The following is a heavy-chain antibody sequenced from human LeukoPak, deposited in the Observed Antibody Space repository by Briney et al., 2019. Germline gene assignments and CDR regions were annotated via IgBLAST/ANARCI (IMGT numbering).Heavy chain of an antibody. Sequence: SETLSLTCTVSGGSISSYYWSWIRQPAGKGLEWIGRIYTSGSTNYNPSLKSRVTMSVDTSKNQFSLKLSSVTAADTAVYYCARDYYGSGSYYNSPYFDYWGQGTLVTVSS. J-gene: IGHJ4*02. CDR2: IYTSGST. CDR3: ARDYYGSGSYYNSPYFDY. D-gene: IGHD3-10*01. CDR1: GGSISSYY. V-gene: IGHV4-4*07.